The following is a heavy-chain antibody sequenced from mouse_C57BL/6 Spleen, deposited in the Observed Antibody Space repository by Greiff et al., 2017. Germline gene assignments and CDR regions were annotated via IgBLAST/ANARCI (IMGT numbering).Heavy chain of an antibody. Sequence: QVQLQQSGAELVKPGASVKISCKASGYAFSSYWMNWVKQRPGKGLEWIGQIYPGDGDTNYNGKFKGKATLTADKSSSTAYMQLSSLTSEDSAVYFCARRGYGSSGDYAMDDWGQGTSVTVSS. D-gene: IGHD1-1*01. J-gene: IGHJ4*01. CDR2: IYPGDGDT. CDR3: ARRGYGSSGDYAMDD. V-gene: IGHV1-80*01. CDR1: GYAFSSYW.